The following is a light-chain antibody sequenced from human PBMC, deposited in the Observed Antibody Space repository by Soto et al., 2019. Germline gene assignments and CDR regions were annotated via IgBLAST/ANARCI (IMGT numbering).Light chain of an antibody. CDR1: QDISNY. CDR2: DAS. V-gene: IGKV1-33*01. Sequence: DIQMTQSPSSLSASVGDRVTITCQASQDISNYLNWYQQKPGKAPKLLIYDASNLETGVPSRFSGSGSGTDVTFTISSLQPEDMATYYCQQYDNLPFGQGTRLEIK. CDR3: QQYDNLP. J-gene: IGKJ5*01.